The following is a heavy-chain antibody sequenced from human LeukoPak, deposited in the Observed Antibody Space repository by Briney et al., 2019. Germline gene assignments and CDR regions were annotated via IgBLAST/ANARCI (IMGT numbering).Heavy chain of an antibody. D-gene: IGHD5-18*01. Sequence: GGSLRLSCAASGFTFSSYAMSWVRQAPGKGLEWVSVMYSVGSTYYADSVKGRFTISRDNSKNTLYLQMDSLRAEDTAVYYCARRDNSNDSLDGGQGTLVTVSA. V-gene: IGHV3-66*01. CDR3: ARRDNSNDSLD. J-gene: IGHJ4*02. CDR2: MYSVGST. CDR1: GFTFSSYA.